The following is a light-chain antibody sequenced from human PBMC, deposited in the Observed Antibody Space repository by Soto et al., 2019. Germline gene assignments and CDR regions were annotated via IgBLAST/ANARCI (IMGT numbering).Light chain of an antibody. J-gene: IGKJ1*01. CDR1: QSVGSSY. CDR2: GAS. Sequence: EIVLTQSPGTLSLSPGESATLSCRASQSVGSSYLAWYRQKPGQAPRLIIYGASSRATGIPDRFSGGGSGTDFPLAISRLEPEDCAVYYCQQYGSSPSTFGQGTKVEIK. V-gene: IGKV3-20*01. CDR3: QQYGSSPST.